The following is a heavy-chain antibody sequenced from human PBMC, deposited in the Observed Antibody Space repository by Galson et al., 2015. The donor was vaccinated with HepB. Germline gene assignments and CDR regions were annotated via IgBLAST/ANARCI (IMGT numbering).Heavy chain of an antibody. CDR3: ARIPMYSSGWYYFDY. V-gene: IGHV5-51*01. CDR1: GYSFTSYW. D-gene: IGHD6-19*01. CDR2: ICPGDSDT. J-gene: IGHJ4*02. Sequence: QSGAEVKKPGESLKISCKGSGYSFTSYWIGWVRQMPGKGLEWMGIICPGDSDTRYSPSFQGQVTISADKSISTAYLQWSSLMASDTAMYYCARIPMYSSGWYYFDYWGQGTLVTVSS.